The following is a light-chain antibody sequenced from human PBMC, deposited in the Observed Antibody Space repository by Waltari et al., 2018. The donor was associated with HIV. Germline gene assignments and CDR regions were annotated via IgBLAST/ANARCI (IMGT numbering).Light chain of an antibody. Sequence: QSGLRQPPSTSRPPGQRVVISCSGSNSNVGKNYVSWFQQLPGPAPRLLIYRNDRRPSGVPDRFTAAKSRSSASLVISGLRSDDEAEYFCASWDDALSSWLFGGGTKLTVL. CDR1: NSNVGKNY. CDR2: RND. V-gene: IGLV1-47*01. J-gene: IGLJ6*01. CDR3: ASWDDALSSWL.